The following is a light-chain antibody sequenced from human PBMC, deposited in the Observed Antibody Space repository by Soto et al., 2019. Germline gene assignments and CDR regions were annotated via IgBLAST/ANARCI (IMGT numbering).Light chain of an antibody. CDR1: QSVSSSF. V-gene: IGKV3-20*01. CDR2: GAS. Sequence: VVLTQSPGTLSLSPGGRATLSCRASQSVSSSFLAWYQQKPGQAPRLLIYGASSRATGIPDRFSGSGSGTDFTLTINRLEPEDFAVYYCQQYGSSPALTFGGGTKVDIK. J-gene: IGKJ4*01. CDR3: QQYGSSPALT.